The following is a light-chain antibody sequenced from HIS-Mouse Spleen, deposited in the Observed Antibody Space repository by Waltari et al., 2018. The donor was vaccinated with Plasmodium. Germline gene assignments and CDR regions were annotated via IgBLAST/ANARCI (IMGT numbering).Light chain of an antibody. Sequence: SYELTQPPSVSVSPGQTARLTCPGDALPKPSAYWYQQKPGQAPVLVIYKDSERPSGIPERFSGSSSGTTVTLTISGVQAEDEADYYCQSADSSGTYQVFGGGTKLTVL. CDR2: KDS. J-gene: IGLJ2*01. CDR3: QSADSSGTYQV. V-gene: IGLV3-25*03. CDR1: ALPKPS.